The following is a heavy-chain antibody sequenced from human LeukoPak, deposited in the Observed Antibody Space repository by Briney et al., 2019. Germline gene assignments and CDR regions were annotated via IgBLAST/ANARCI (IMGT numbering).Heavy chain of an antibody. CDR2: IYHSGST. Sequence: SETLSLTCAVSGGSISSGGYSWSWIRQPPGKGLEWIGYIYHSGSTYYNPSLKSRVTISVDRSKNQFSLKLSSVTAADTAVYYCARGGYYDSSGYYLGAFDIWGQGTMVTVSS. CDR3: ARGGYYDSSGYYLGAFDI. V-gene: IGHV4-30-2*01. J-gene: IGHJ3*02. D-gene: IGHD3-22*01. CDR1: GGSISSGGYS.